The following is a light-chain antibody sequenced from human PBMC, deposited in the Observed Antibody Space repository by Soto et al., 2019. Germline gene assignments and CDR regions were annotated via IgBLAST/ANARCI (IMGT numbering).Light chain of an antibody. CDR1: SSDVGGYNY. CDR3: SSDTSISTSVV. J-gene: IGLJ2*01. V-gene: IGLV2-14*01. CDR2: DVS. Sequence: QSVLTQPASVSGSPGQSITISCTGTSSDVGGYNYVSWYQQHPGKAPKLMIYDVSKRPSGVSNRFSGFKSGNTASLTISGLQAEDEADYYCSSDTSISTSVVFGGGTKLTVL.